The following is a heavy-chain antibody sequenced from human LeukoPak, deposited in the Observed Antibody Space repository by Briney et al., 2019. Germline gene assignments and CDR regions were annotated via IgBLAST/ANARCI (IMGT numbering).Heavy chain of an antibody. Sequence: GGSLRLSCAASGFTFSSYAMHWVRQAPGKGLEWVAVISYDGSNKYYADSVKGRFTISRDNSKNTLYLQMNSLRAENTAVYYCAREGSSGWYLRGYFDYWGQGTLVTVSS. CDR2: ISYDGSNK. CDR1: GFTFSSYA. CDR3: AREGSSGWYLRGYFDY. D-gene: IGHD6-19*01. J-gene: IGHJ4*02. V-gene: IGHV3-30-3*01.